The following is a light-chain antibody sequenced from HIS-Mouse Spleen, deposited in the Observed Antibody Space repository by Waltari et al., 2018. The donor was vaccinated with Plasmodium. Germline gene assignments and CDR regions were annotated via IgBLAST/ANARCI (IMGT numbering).Light chain of an antibody. CDR3: CSYAGSSTYG. CDR2: EGS. Sequence: QSALTQPASVSGSPGQSITISCTGTSSDVGSYNLVSWYQQHPGKAPKLMIYEGSKRPSGVANRFSGSKSDNTASLTISGLQAEDEADYYCCSYAGSSTYGFGTGTKVTVL. J-gene: IGLJ1*01. V-gene: IGLV2-23*01. CDR1: SSDVGSYNL.